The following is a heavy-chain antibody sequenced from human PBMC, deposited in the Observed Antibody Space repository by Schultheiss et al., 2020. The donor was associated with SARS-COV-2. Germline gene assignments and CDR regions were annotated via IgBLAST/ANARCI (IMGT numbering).Heavy chain of an antibody. Sequence: SETLSLTCTVSGGSISSGGYYWSWIRQPPGKGLEWIGEISQTEGTSYNPSLRSRVTISEDTSRNQFSLRVRSVTAADTAVYYCVRGLDRAKLGYWGQGTLVTVSS. J-gene: IGHJ4*02. CDR3: VRGLDRAKLGY. CDR2: ISQTEGT. D-gene: IGHD5-18*01. V-gene: IGHV4-39*07. CDR1: GGSISSGGYY.